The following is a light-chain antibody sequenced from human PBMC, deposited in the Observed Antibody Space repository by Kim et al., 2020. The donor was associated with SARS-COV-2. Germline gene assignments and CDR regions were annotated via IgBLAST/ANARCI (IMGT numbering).Light chain of an antibody. V-gene: IGLV2-11*01. CDR1: SSDVGANNY. CDR2: DDS. Sequence: QSALTQPRSVSGSPGQSVTISCTGTSSDVGANNYVSWNQQHPGKAPKLLIFDDSRRAAGVPDRISGSKSGNTASLTISGLQAEDEADYYCSSYAGSYSWVFGGGTQLTVL. CDR3: SSYAGSYSWV. J-gene: IGLJ3*02.